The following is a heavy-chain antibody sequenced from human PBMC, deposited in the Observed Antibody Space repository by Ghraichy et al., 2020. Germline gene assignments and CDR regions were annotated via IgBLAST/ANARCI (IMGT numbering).Heavy chain of an antibody. Sequence: GGSLRLSCAASGFTFRSYGMHWVRQAPGKGQEWVSLTSYDGSNKYYADSVKDRFTISRDNSKNTFYLQMDSLRAEDTAVYYCAKDYDAHCGGECSFFDYWGKGTLVTVSS. J-gene: IGHJ4*02. V-gene: IGHV3-30*18. CDR1: GFTFRSYG. D-gene: IGHD2-21*01. CDR2: TSYDGSNK. CDR3: AKDYDAHCGGECSFFDY.